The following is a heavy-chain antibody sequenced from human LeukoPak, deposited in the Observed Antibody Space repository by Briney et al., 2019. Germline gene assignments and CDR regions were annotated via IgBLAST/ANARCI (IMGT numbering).Heavy chain of an antibody. CDR3: ATGSGLWSPDY. J-gene: IGHJ4*02. V-gene: IGHV3-74*01. D-gene: IGHD5-18*01. CDR1: GFTFSSFW. CDR2: INTDGSST. Sequence: GGSLRLSCAASGFTFSSFWMHWVRQAPEKGLVWVSRINTDGSSTSSADSVKGRLTISRDNAKNTLYLQMNSLRAEDTAVYYCATGSGLWSPDYWGQGTLVTVSS.